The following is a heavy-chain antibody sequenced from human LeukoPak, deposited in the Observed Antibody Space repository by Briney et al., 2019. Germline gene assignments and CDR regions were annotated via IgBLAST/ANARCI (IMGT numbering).Heavy chain of an antibody. CDR1: GYSFTDYY. CDR2: ISGYNGNT. CDR3: ARGSTVRYYYDSSGYYRGAVDY. J-gene: IGHJ4*02. V-gene: IGHV1-18*01. D-gene: IGHD3-22*01. Sequence: VASVKVSCKAFGYSFTDYYTHWLRQAPGQGLEWMGWISGYNGNTNYAQKLQGRVTMTTDTSTTTAYMELRSLVSDDTAVYYCARGSTVRYYYDSSGYYRGAVDYWGQGTLVTVSS.